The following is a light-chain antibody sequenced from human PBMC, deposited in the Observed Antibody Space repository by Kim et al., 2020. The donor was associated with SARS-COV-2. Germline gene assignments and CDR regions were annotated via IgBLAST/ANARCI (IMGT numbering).Light chain of an antibody. CDR2: DVN. CDR1: SSDVGRYDY. CDR3: CSYAGSYTWL. J-gene: IGLJ3*02. Sequence: GQSGTISCTGTSSDVGRYDYVSWYQQHPGKVPKLIIYDVNKRPSGVPDRFSGTKSGNTASLTISGLQADDEADYYCCSYAGSYTWLFGEGTKVTVL. V-gene: IGLV2-11*03.